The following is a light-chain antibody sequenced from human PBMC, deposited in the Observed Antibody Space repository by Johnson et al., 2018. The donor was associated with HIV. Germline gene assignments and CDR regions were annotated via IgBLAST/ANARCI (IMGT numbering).Light chain of an antibody. CDR1: SSNIGNNY. V-gene: IGLV1-51*01. J-gene: IGLJ1*01. CDR2: DNN. Sequence: QAVLTQPPSVSAAPGQKVTISCSGSSSNIGNNYVSWYQQLPGTAPKLLIYDNNKRPSGIPDRFSGSKSGPSATLGITGLQTGDEADYYCGTWNSSLSAYVFGTGTKVTVL. CDR3: GTWNSSLSAYV.